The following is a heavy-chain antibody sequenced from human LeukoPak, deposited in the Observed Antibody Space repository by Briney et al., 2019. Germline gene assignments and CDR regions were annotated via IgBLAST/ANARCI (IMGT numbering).Heavy chain of an antibody. V-gene: IGHV4-34*01. Sequence: PSETLFLTCAVYGGSFSGYYWSWIRQPPGKGLEWIGEINHSGSTNYNPSLKSRVTISVDTSKNQFSLKLSSVTAADTAVYYCARRRWGAAAGTRGWFDPWGQGTLVTVSS. CDR3: ARRRWGAAAGTRGWFDP. CDR2: INHSGST. D-gene: IGHD6-13*01. J-gene: IGHJ5*02. CDR1: GGSFSGYY.